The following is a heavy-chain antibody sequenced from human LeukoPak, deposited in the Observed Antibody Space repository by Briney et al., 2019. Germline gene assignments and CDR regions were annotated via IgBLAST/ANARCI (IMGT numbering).Heavy chain of an antibody. CDR3: ARGVSGAYYYYYMDV. J-gene: IGHJ6*03. CDR2: INPNSGGT. Sequence: GASVKVSCKASGYTFTGYYMHWVRQAPGQGLEWMVWINPNSGGTNYAQKFQGRVTMTRDTSISTAYMELSSLRSDDSAVYYCARGVSGAYYYYYMDVWGKGTTVTVSS. CDR1: GYTFTGYY. D-gene: IGHD1-26*01. V-gene: IGHV1-2*02.